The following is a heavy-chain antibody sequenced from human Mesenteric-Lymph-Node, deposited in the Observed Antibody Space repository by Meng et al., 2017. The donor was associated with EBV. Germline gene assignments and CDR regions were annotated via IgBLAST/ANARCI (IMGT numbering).Heavy chain of an antibody. Sequence: QVQLVQAGSDLKEPGASVKVSCKASGYTFTNYAMHWVRQAPGQGLEWMGWIDTNTGNPTFAQGFTGRFVFSLDTSVSTAYLQISSLKAEDAAVYYCARGLSAAAGTVWGQGTLVTVSS. CDR3: ARGLSAAAGTV. CDR2: IDTNTGNP. J-gene: IGHJ4*02. V-gene: IGHV7-4-1*02. D-gene: IGHD6-13*01. CDR1: GYTFTNYA.